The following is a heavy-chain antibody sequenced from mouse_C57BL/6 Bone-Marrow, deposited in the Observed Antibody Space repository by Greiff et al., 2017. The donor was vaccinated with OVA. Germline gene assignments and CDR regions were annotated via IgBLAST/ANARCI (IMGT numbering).Heavy chain of an antibody. CDR2: IDPSDSST. CDR3: ARGAYYDYGGFAY. D-gene: IGHD2-4*01. Sequence: QVQLQQPGAELVKPGASVKLSCKASGYTFTSYWMQWVKQRPGQGLEWIGEIDPSDSSTYYTQKFKGKATLTVATSSSTPYMQLSSLTSEDSAVDNGARGAYYDYGGFAYWGQGTLVTVSA. V-gene: IGHV1-50*01. CDR1: GYTFTSYW. J-gene: IGHJ3*01.